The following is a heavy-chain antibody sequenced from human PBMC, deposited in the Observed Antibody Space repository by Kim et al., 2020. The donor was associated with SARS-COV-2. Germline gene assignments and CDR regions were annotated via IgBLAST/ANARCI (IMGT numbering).Heavy chain of an antibody. CDR2: INTNTGNP. J-gene: IGHJ5*02. CDR1: GYTFTSYA. D-gene: IGHD3-3*01. CDR3: ARGDYDFWSGYYIPNWFDP. V-gene: IGHV7-4-1*02. Sequence: ASVKVSCKASGYTFTSYAMNWVRQAPGQGLEWMGWINTNTGNPTYAQGFTGRFVFSLDTSVSTAYLQISSLKAEDTAVYYCARGDYDFWSGYYIPNWFDPWGQGTLVTVSP.